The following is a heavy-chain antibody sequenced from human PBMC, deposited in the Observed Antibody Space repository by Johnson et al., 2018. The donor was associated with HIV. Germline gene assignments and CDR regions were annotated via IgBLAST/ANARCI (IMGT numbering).Heavy chain of an antibody. V-gene: IGHV3-30-3*01. Sequence: QVQLVESGGGLVQPGGSLRLSCAASGFTFSSYAMHWVRQAPGKGLDWVAVISYDGSNKYYADSVKGRFTISRDNSKNTLYLQMTSLKTEDTALYFCTTEAMVSDDNFWSGYAFDIWGQGTMVTVSS. J-gene: IGHJ3*02. D-gene: IGHD3-3*01. CDR3: TTEAMVSDDNFWSGYAFDI. CDR1: GFTFSSYA. CDR2: ISYDGSNK.